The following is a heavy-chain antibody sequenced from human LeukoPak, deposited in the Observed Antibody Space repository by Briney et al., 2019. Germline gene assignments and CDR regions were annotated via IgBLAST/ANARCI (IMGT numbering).Heavy chain of an antibody. CDR3: ARGYCSGGSCYWGFYQFDY. CDR1: GFTFSSYG. D-gene: IGHD2-15*01. V-gene: IGHV3-30*03. CDR2: ISYDGSNK. Sequence: PGGSLRLSCAASGFTFSSYGMHWVRQAPGKGLEWVAVISYDGSNKYYADSVKGRFTISRDNSKNTLYLQMNSLRAEDTAVYYCARGYCSGGSCYWGFYQFDYWGQGTLVTVSS. J-gene: IGHJ4*02.